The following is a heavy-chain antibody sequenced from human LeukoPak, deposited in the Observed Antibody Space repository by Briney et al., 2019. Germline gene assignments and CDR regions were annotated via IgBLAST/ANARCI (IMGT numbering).Heavy chain of an antibody. CDR2: IYYSGST. D-gene: IGHD3-22*01. Sequence: PSETLSPTCTVSGGSISSYYWSWIRQPPGKGLEWIGYIYYSGSTNYNPSLKSRVTISVDTSKNQFSLKLSSVTAADTAVYYCARGILYYYDSSGYSIDYWGQGTLVTVSS. J-gene: IGHJ4*02. CDR1: GGSISSYY. V-gene: IGHV4-59*01. CDR3: ARGILYYYDSSGYSIDY.